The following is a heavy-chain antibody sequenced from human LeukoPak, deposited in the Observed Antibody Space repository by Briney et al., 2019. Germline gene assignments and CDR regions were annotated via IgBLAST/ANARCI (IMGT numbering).Heavy chain of an antibody. CDR2: ISGSGGTT. Sequence: GGSLRLSCAASGFTFSSYEMNWVRQAPGKGLEWVSAISGSGGTTYYADSVKGRFTISRDNAKNSLSLQMNSLRAEDMAVYYCARATHGTKGYHFYMDVWGKGTTVTVSS. D-gene: IGHD1-26*01. CDR3: ARATHGTKGYHFYMDV. J-gene: IGHJ6*03. V-gene: IGHV3-48*03. CDR1: GFTFSSYE.